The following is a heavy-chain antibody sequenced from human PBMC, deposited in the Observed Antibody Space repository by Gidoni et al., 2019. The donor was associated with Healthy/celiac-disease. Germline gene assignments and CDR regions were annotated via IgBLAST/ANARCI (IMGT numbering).Heavy chain of an antibody. CDR2: INHSGST. CDR1: GGSFSGYY. D-gene: IGHD3-3*01. Sequence: QVQLQQWGAGLLKPSETLSLTCAVYGGSFSGYYWSWIRQPPGKGLEWIGEINHSGSTNYNPSLKSRVTISVDTSKNQFSLKLSSVTAADTAVYYCARGSILEPFDYWGQGTLVTVSS. CDR3: ARGSILEPFDY. J-gene: IGHJ4*02. V-gene: IGHV4-34*01.